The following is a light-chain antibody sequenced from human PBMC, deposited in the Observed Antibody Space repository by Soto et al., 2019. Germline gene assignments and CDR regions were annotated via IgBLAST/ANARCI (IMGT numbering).Light chain of an antibody. CDR1: HSISRW. CDR3: HQYESNPPFA. V-gene: IGKV1-5*01. J-gene: IGKJ2*01. CDR2: DAS. Sequence: DIQMTQSPSTLSASVGDRVSITCRASHSISRWLAWYQQKPGKAPKLLIYDASSLESGVPSRFSGSGSGTHFSPTFSGLQPDDFATYYSHQYESNPPFAFAQGTKLEIK.